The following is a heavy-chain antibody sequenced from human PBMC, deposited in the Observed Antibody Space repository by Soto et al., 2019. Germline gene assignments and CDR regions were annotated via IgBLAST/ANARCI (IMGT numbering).Heavy chain of an antibody. Sequence: SETLSLTCAVYGGSFSCYYWSWIRQPAGKGLEWIGRIYTSGSTNYNPSLKSRVTMSVDTSKNQFSLKLSSVTAADTAVYYCARHRQWLSNWFDPWGQGTLVTVSS. J-gene: IGHJ5*02. D-gene: IGHD6-19*01. CDR1: GGSFSCYY. CDR3: ARHRQWLSNWFDP. CDR2: IYTSGST. V-gene: IGHV4-59*10.